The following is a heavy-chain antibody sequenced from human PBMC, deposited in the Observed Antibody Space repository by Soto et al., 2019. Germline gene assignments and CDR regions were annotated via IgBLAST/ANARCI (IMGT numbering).Heavy chain of an antibody. CDR2: ISSSSSYI. V-gene: IGHV3-21*01. CDR1: GFTFSSYS. Sequence: GSLRLSCAASGFTFSSYSMNWVRQAPGKGLEWVSSISSSSSYIYYADSVKGRFTISRDNAKNSLYLQMNSLRAEDTAVYYCARAEINSKDPYYYDSSGLPLYWGQGTLVTVSS. CDR3: ARAEINSKDPYYYDSSGLPLY. J-gene: IGHJ4*02. D-gene: IGHD3-22*01.